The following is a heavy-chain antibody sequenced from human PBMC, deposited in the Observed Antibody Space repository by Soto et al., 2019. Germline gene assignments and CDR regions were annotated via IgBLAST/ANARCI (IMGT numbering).Heavy chain of an antibody. CDR2: ISAYNGNT. Sequence: ASVKVSCKASGYTFTSYGISWVRQAPGQGLEWMGWISAYNGNTNSAQKLQGRVTMTTDTSTSTAYMELRSLRSDDTAVFYSARGLPLYDDIFGAFDIWGRGTMVTVSS. CDR1: GYTFTSYG. V-gene: IGHV1-18*01. J-gene: IGHJ3*02. CDR3: ARGLPLYDDIFGAFDI. D-gene: IGHD3-9*01.